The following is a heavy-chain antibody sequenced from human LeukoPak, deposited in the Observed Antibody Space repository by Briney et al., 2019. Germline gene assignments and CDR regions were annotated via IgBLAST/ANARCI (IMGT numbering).Heavy chain of an antibody. CDR1: GYTFTSYD. J-gene: IGHJ6*03. CDR2: MNPNSGNT. V-gene: IGHV1-8*03. D-gene: IGHD2-2*02. Sequence: GASVKVSCKASGYTFTSYDINWVRQATGQGLEWMGWMNPNSGNTGYAQKFQGRVTITRNTSISTAYMELSSLRSEDTAVYYCARGSCSSTSCYTNYYYYYMDVWGEGTTVTVSS. CDR3: ARGSCSSTSCYTNYYYYYMDV.